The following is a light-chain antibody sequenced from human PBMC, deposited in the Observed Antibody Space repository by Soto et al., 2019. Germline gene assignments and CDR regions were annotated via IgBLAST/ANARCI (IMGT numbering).Light chain of an antibody. CDR2: RND. CDR3: AAWDDSLSAWV. Sequence: QSVLTQPPSASGTPGQRVTIYCSGSSSNIGSHYIYWYRQLPGTAPKLIIYRNDQRPSGVPDRFSGSKSGTSASLAISGLRSEDEADYYCAAWDDSLSAWVFGGGTKLTVL. CDR1: SSNIGSHY. J-gene: IGLJ3*02. V-gene: IGLV1-47*01.